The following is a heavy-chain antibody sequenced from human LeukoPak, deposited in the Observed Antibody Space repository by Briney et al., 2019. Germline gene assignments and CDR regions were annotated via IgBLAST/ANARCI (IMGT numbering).Heavy chain of an antibody. D-gene: IGHD3-22*01. CDR1: GFTFDDYA. Sequence: GGSLRLSCAASGFTFDDYAMHWVRQAPGKGLEWVSYISSSSSTIYYADSVKGRFTISRDNAKNSLYLQMNSLRAEDTAVYYCARVLHKRNYDSSDYYGYWGQGILVTVSS. V-gene: IGHV3-48*01. CDR2: ISSSSSTI. CDR3: ARVLHKRNYDSSDYYGY. J-gene: IGHJ4*02.